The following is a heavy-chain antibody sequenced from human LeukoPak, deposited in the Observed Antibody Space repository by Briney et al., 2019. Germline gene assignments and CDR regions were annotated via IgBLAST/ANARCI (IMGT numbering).Heavy chain of an antibody. CDR1: GYTFTDYY. J-gene: IGHJ4*02. D-gene: IGHD6-13*01. Sequence: ASVKVSCKVSGYTFTDYYMHWVQQAPGKGLEWMGLVDPEDGETIYAEKFQGRVTITADTSTDTAYMELSSLRSEDTAVYYCAACIAAAGTFDYWGQGTLVTVSS. CDR2: VDPEDGET. CDR3: AACIAAAGTFDY. V-gene: IGHV1-69-2*01.